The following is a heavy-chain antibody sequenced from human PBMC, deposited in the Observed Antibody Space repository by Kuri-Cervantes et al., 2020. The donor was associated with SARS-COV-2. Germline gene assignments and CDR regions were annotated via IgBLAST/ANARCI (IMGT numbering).Heavy chain of an antibody. J-gene: IGHJ4*02. Sequence: GGSLRLSCAVSGFTFSSYAMHWVRQAPGEGLEYVSAISSNGGSTYYADSVKGRFTISRDNAKNSLYLQMSSLRAEDTAVYYCARDGGEQLLVHWEFDYWGQGTLVTVSS. CDR3: ARDGGEQLLVHWEFDY. CDR2: ISSNGGST. D-gene: IGHD6-19*01. CDR1: GFTFSSYA. V-gene: IGHV3-64*02.